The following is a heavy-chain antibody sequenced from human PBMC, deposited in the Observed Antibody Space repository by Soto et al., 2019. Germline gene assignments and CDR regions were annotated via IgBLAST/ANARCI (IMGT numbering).Heavy chain of an antibody. CDR2: IYYSGST. CDR3: ARGVGGPDYDFWSGYSYEWFDP. CDR1: GGSISSYY. D-gene: IGHD3-3*01. V-gene: IGHV4-59*12. Sequence: SETLSLTCTVSGGSISSYYWSWIRQPPGKGLEWIGYIYYSGSTNYNPSLKSRVTISVDTSKNQFSLKLSSVTAADTAVYYCARGVGGPDYDFWSGYSYEWFDPWGQGTLVTVSS. J-gene: IGHJ5*02.